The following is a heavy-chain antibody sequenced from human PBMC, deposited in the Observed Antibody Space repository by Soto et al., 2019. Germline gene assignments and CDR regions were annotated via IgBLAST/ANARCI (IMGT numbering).Heavy chain of an antibody. CDR3: AREGALLLGGNPDYYDDLAV. D-gene: IGHD2-15*01. CDR2: IYHTGST. V-gene: IGHV4-4*02. Sequence: SETLSLTCAVSGGSISSSNWWSWVRQPPGKGLEWIGEIYHTGSTNYNPSLKSRVAISLDTSKNQFSLRLSSVTAADTAVYYCAREGALLLGGNPDYYDDLAVWGQGTTVTVSS. J-gene: IGHJ6*02. CDR1: GGSISSSNW.